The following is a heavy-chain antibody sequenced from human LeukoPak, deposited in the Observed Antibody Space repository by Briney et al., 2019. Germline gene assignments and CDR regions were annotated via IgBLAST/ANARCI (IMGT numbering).Heavy chain of an antibody. CDR2: INSDGSST. Sequence: QPGGSLRLSCAASGFTFSSYAMSWVRQAPGKGLVWVSRINSDGSSTNYADSVKGRFTISRDNGKNTLYLQMNSLRAEDTAVYYCARAPVRSYCGGDCLDYWGQGTLVTVSS. CDR1: GFTFSSYA. J-gene: IGHJ4*02. V-gene: IGHV3-74*01. CDR3: ARAPVRSYCGGDCLDY. D-gene: IGHD2-21*02.